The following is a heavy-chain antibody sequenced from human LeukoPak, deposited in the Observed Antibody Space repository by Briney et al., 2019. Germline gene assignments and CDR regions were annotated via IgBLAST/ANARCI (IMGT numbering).Heavy chain of an antibody. CDR1: GGTFSSYA. Sequence: ASVKVSCKASGGTFSSYAISWVRQAPGQGLEWMGWINSGGTNYAQKFQGRVTMTRDTSISTAYMELSRLRSDDTAVYYCARSGGHIGSGSYYGNWFDPWGQGTLVTVSS. CDR2: INSGGT. J-gene: IGHJ5*02. D-gene: IGHD3-10*01. V-gene: IGHV1-2*02. CDR3: ARSGGHIGSGSYYGNWFDP.